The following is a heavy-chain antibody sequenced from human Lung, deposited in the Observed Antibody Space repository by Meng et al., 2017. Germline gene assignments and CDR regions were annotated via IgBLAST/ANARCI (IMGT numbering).Heavy chain of an antibody. V-gene: IGHV3-30*04. CDR3: IAEIGPKSFDN. CDR2: ISYDGSGE. D-gene: IGHD3-22*01. Sequence: QVQLAESGGALVQPGRSLRLSCAASGFSFSSPAMHWFRQAPGKGLEWVALISYDGSGEGYADSVKGRFTISRDNSKSTLYLQMDSLRPEDTAVYYCIAEIGPKSFDNWGQGTLVTVSS. J-gene: IGHJ4*02. CDR1: GFSFSSPA.